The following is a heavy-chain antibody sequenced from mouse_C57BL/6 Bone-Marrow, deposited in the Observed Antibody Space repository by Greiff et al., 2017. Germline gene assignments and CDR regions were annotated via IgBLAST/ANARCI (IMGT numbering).Heavy chain of an antibody. D-gene: IGHD2-4*01. CDR1: GYTFTSYW. CDR2: IYPGSGST. V-gene: IGHV1-55*01. CDR3: ARCDYDLYYAMDY. J-gene: IGHJ4*01. Sequence: VQLQQSGAELVKPGASVKMSCKASGYTFTSYWITWVKQRPGQGLEWIGDIYPGSGSTNYNEKFKSKATLTVDTSSSTAYMQLSSLTSEDSAVYYCARCDYDLYYAMDYWGQGTSVTVSS.